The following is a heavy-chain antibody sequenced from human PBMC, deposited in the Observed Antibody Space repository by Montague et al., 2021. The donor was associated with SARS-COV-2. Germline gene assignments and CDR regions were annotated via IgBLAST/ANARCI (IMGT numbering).Heavy chain of an antibody. CDR3: AKGREAIRATRTLVAIDV. Sequence: SETLSLTCAVYGGSFSIYYWSWIRQPPRRGLEWIAEINHSGTTNYNPSLKSRVSISVDTSKNQFTLKLTSVTAADTAMYYCAKGREAIRATRTLVAIDVWGQGTMVTVSS. D-gene: IGHD1-26*01. J-gene: IGHJ3*01. CDR1: GGSFSIYY. CDR2: INHSGTT. V-gene: IGHV4-34*01.